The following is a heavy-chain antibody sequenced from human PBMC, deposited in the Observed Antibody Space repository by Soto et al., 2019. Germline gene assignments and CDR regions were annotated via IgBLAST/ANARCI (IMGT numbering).Heavy chain of an antibody. CDR3: AHNRYSSGWSQGEDYFDY. J-gene: IGHJ4*02. V-gene: IGHV2-5*01. Sequence: QITLKESGPTLVKPTQTLALTCTFSGFSLSTSGVGVGWIRQPPGKALEWLALIYWNDDKRYSPSLKSRLITKDTSKNQVVLTMTNMDPVDTATYYCAHNRYSSGWSQGEDYFDYWGQGTLVTVSS. CDR1: GFSLSTSGVG. CDR2: IYWNDDK. D-gene: IGHD6-19*01.